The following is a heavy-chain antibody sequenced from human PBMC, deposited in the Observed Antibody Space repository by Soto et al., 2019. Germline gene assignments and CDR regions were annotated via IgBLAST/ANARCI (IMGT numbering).Heavy chain of an antibody. CDR3: ARDPSKRSPPDY. J-gene: IGHJ4*02. CDR2: ISSTSTYT. V-gene: IGHV3-11*05. CDR1: GFTFGDYY. Sequence: QVQLVESGGDLVKPGGSLRLSCAASGFTFGDYYMSWIRQAPGKGLEWVSYISSTSTYTSYADSVKGRFTISRDNAKNSLYWQMYSLRDEDTAVYYCARDPSKRSPPDYWGQGTLVTVSS.